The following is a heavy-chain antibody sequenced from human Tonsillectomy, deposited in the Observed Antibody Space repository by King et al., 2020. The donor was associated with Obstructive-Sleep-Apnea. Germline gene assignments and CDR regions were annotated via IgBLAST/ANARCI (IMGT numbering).Heavy chain of an antibody. Sequence: VQLVESGGGLVQPGGSLRLSSVGSGFTFSNYWMNWVRQAPGKGLEWVANIKKDGSEKYYVDSVKGRFTISRDNAKNSLYLQMNSLRAEDTAVYYCANPERVWGQGTLVTVSS. V-gene: IGHV3-7*03. CDR1: GFTFSNYW. CDR3: ANPERV. CDR2: IKKDGSEK. J-gene: IGHJ4*02.